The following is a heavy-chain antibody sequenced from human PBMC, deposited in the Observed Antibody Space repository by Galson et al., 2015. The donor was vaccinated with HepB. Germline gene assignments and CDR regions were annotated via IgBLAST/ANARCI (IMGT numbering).Heavy chain of an antibody. J-gene: IGHJ3*02. CDR1: GGSISSYY. Sequence: QVQLQESGPGLVKPSETLSLTCTVSGGSISSYYWSWIRQPPGKGLEWIGYIYYSGSTNYNPSLKSRVTISVDTSKNQFSLKLSSVTAADTAVYYCARPGPGYSYGRDDAFDIWGQGTMVTVSS. V-gene: IGHV4-59*08. CDR2: IYYSGST. D-gene: IGHD5-18*01. CDR3: ARPGPGYSYGRDDAFDI.